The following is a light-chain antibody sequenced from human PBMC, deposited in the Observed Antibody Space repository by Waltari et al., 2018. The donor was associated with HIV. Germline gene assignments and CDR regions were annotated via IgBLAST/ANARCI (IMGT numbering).Light chain of an antibody. Sequence: QSALSQPAAASGPPGKTIPTSGFGTGAEFGTFANLSWYQQYAGKAPRLLIYDVNVRSSGVSNRFSGSKSGDTASLTISGLQTEDEADYYCSAYPFSNIPLFVGGTKLTVL. CDR3: SAYPFSNIPL. CDR1: GAEFGTFAN. J-gene: IGLJ3*02. CDR2: DVN. V-gene: IGLV2-14*03.